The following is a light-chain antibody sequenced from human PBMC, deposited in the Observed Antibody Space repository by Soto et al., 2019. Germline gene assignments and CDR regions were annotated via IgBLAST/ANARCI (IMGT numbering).Light chain of an antibody. CDR3: SSYAGSNNVT. V-gene: IGLV2-8*01. Sequence: QSALTQPPSASGSPGQSVTISCTGTTSDVGAYDYVSWYQHHPGKAPKLMIYEVNKRPSGVPDRFSGSKSGNTASLTVSGLQSEDDADYYCSSYAGSNNVTFGGGTKLTVL. CDR2: EVN. CDR1: TSDVGAYDY. J-gene: IGLJ2*01.